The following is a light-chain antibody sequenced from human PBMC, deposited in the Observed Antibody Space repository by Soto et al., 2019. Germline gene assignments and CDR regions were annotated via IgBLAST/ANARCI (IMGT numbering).Light chain of an antibody. Sequence: EIVLTQSPGTLSLSPGERATLSCRASQSVSSSYLAWYQQKPGQAPRLLIYGASSRATGIPDRFSGSGSGTDFTLTISRLEPEDFAVYYCHQYVSSPHTFGGGTKVEIK. J-gene: IGKJ4*01. CDR3: HQYVSSPHT. CDR2: GAS. CDR1: QSVSSSY. V-gene: IGKV3-20*01.